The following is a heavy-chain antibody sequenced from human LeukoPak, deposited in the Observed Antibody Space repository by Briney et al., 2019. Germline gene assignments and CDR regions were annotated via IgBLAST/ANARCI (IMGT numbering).Heavy chain of an antibody. D-gene: IGHD3-10*01. CDR2: INHSGST. CDR1: GGSFSGYY. V-gene: IGHV4-34*01. Sequence: PSETLSLTCAVYGGSFSGYYWSWIRQPPGKGLEWIGEINHSGSTNYNPSLKSRVTISVDTSKNQFSLKLSSVTAADTAVYYCARSSLLRVGGFPLFDYWAREPRVTVSS. J-gene: IGHJ4*02. CDR3: ARSSLLRVGGFPLFDY.